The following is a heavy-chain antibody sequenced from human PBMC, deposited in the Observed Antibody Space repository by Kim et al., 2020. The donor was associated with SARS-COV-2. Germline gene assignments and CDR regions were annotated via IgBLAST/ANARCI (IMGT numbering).Heavy chain of an antibody. Sequence: GGSLRLSCSASGFSFSDSYMSWIRQAPGKGLEWISYISSRSTTSKYADSVKGRFTISRDNDNNLLFLQMNSLRVEDTAVYYCARGVGGRYRSSSWGQGTLVSVS. D-gene: IGHD3-16*02. CDR1: GFSFSDSY. J-gene: IGHJ4*02. V-gene: IGHV3-11*04. CDR2: ISSRSTTS. CDR3: ARGVGGRYRSSS.